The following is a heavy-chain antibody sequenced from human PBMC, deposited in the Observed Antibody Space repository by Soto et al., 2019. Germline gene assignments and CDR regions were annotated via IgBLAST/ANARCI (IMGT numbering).Heavy chain of an antibody. CDR1: GGYISSYY. Sequence: SETLSLTCTVSGGYISSYYWSWIRQPPGKGLEWIGYIYYSGSTNYNPSLKSRVTISVDTSKNQFSLKLSSVTAADTAVYYCARTGYYYGSGSLLFDYWGQGTLVTVSS. D-gene: IGHD3-10*01. J-gene: IGHJ4*02. CDR3: ARTGYYYGSGSLLFDY. V-gene: IGHV4-59*01. CDR2: IYYSGST.